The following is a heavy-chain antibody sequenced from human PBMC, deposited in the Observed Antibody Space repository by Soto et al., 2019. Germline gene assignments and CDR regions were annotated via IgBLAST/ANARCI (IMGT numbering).Heavy chain of an antibody. D-gene: IGHD4-17*01. CDR1: GFTFSNYW. V-gene: IGHV3-7*03. CDR2: IKQDGSEK. J-gene: IGHJ6*02. Sequence: VRLSCAASGFTFSNYWMSWVRQAPGKGLEWVANIKQDGSEKYYVDSVKGRFTISRDNAKNSLYLQMNSLRVEDTALYYCAASTTVANYYYGMGVWGQGTTVTVSS. CDR3: AASTTVANYYYGMGV.